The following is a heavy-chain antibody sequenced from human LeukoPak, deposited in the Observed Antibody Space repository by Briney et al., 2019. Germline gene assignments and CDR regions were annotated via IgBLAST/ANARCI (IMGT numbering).Heavy chain of an antibody. D-gene: IGHD3-22*01. CDR1: GFTFNSFW. V-gene: IGHV3-74*01. CDR3: ARGGSGSGYHYYYYYMDV. CDR2: INSDGIRT. J-gene: IGHJ6*03. Sequence: GGSLRLSCAASGFTFNSFWMYWVGQVPGKGLLWVARINSDGIRTSHADSVQGRFTISRDNANNTLYLQMNSLRVEDTAVYYCARGGSGSGYHYYYYYMDVWGKGTTVTISS.